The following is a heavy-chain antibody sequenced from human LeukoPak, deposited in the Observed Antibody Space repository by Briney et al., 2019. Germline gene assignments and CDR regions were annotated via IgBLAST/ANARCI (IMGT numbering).Heavy chain of an antibody. V-gene: IGHV5-51*01. D-gene: IGHD6-19*01. J-gene: IGHJ4*02. Sequence: GESLKISCKGSGYTFTSYWICWVRQMPGKGLEWMGIIYPGDSDTRYSPSFQGQVTISADKSISTAYLQWSSLKASDTAIYYCARRVAVAGSPGFDYWGQGTLVTVSS. CDR3: ARRVAVAGSPGFDY. CDR2: IYPGDSDT. CDR1: GYTFTSYW.